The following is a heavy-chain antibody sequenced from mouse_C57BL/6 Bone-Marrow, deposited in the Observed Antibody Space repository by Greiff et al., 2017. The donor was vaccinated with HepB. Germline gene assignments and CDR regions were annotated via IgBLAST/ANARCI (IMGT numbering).Heavy chain of an antibody. CDR1: GYTFTSYW. CDR2: IYPGNSDT. V-gene: IGHV1-5*01. CDR3: TRRFRPTPSWFAY. D-gene: IGHD4-1*02. J-gene: IGHJ3*01. Sequence: VHVKQSGTVLARPGASVKMSCKTSGYTFTSYWMHWVKQRPGQGLEWIGAIYPGNSDTSYNQKFKGKAKLTAVTSASTAYMELSSLTNEDSAVYYCTRRFRPTPSWFAYWGQGTLVTVSA.